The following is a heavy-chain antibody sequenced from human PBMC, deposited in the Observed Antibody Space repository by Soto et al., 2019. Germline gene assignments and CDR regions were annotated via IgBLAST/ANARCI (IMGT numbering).Heavy chain of an antibody. J-gene: IGHJ4*03. CDR1: GFTVSNNY. D-gene: IGHD2-2*02. V-gene: IGHV3-53*01. Sequence: VGSLRLSCAASGFTVSNNYMSWVRQAPGKGLEWVSLIYSGGSTFYADSVKGRFTISRDNSKNTLFLQMNSLRAEDTAVYFCATYTSLDYWGQGTTVTVSS. CDR3: ATYTSLDY. CDR2: IYSGGST.